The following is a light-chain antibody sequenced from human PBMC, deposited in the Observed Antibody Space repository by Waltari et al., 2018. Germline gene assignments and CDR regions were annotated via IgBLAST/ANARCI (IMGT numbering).Light chain of an antibody. CDR2: GAS. Sequence: EIVMTQSPATLSVSPGERATLSCRASQSVTSDLAWYQQNPGQAPRLLIYGASTRATGIPVRFSGSGSGTEFTLTISSLQSEDFAVYYCQQFNKWPYTFGRGTKLEIK. CDR1: QSVTSD. CDR3: QQFNKWPYT. V-gene: IGKV3-15*01. J-gene: IGKJ2*01.